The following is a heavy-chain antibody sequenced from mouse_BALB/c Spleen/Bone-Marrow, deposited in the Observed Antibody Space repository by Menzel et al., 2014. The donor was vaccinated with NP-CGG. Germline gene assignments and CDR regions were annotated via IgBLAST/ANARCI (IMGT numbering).Heavy chain of an antibody. Sequence: ESGPGLVKPSQTVSLTCTVTGISITTGNYRWSWIRQFPGNKLEWIGYIYYSGTITYNPSLTSRTTITRDTSKNQFFLEMKSLTAEDTATYYCARGAMITTGYFDYWGQGTTLTVSS. V-gene: IGHV3-5*02. D-gene: IGHD2-4*01. J-gene: IGHJ2*01. CDR3: ARGAMITTGYFDY. CDR1: GISITTGNYR. CDR2: IYYSGTI.